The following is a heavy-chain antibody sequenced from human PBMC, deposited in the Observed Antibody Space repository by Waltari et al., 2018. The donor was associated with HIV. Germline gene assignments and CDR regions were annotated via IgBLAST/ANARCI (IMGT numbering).Heavy chain of an antibody. D-gene: IGHD6-19*01. V-gene: IGHV1-2*02. CDR2: INPNSGGT. J-gene: IGHJ4*02. Sequence: QVQLVQSGAEVKKPGASVKVSCKASGYTFTGYYMHWVRQAPGQGLEWMGRINPNSGGTNYAQKFQGRVTMTRDTSISTAYMELSRLRSDDTAVYYCARDQGGIAVAGTPGDYWGQGTLVTVSS. CDR3: ARDQGGIAVAGTPGDY. CDR1: GYTFTGYY.